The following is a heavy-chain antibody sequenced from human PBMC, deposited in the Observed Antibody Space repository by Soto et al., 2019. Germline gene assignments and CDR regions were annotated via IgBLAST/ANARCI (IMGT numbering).Heavy chain of an antibody. Sequence: GASVKVSCKGSGYTFTSYGISWVRQAPRQGLEWMGWISAYNGNTNYAQKLQGRVTMTTDTSTSTAYMELRSLRSDDTAVYYCARAYDFWSGYYTYNWFDPWGQGTLVTVSS. CDR1: GYTFTSYG. CDR2: ISAYNGNT. D-gene: IGHD3-3*01. J-gene: IGHJ5*02. V-gene: IGHV1-18*01. CDR3: ARAYDFWSGYYTYNWFDP.